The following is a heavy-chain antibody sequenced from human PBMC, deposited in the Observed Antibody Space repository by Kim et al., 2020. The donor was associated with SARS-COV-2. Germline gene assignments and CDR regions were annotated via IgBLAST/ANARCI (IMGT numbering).Heavy chain of an antibody. D-gene: IGHD1-26*01. Sequence: GGSLRLSCAASGFTFSSYAMNWVRQAPGKGLEWVSDIRASGGRTNYADSVKGRFTISRDNSKNTLYLQMNSLRAEDTALYYCVRARPGGRDYWGQGTLVTVSS. CDR2: IRASGGRT. CDR3: VRARPGGRDY. CDR1: GFTFSSYA. J-gene: IGHJ4*02. V-gene: IGHV3-23*01.